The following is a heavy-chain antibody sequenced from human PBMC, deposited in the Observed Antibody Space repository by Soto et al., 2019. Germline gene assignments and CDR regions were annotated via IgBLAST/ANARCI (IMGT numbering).Heavy chain of an antibody. CDR2: IWYDGSNK. CDR3: ARDPYYYGSGSYTWFDP. V-gene: IGHV3-33*01. Sequence: QVQLVESGGGVVQPGRSLRLSCAASGFTFSSYGMHWVRQAPGKGLEWVAVIWYDGSNKYYADSVKGRFTISRDNSKNTLYLQMNSRRAEDTAVYYCARDPYYYGSGSYTWFDPWGQGTLVTVSS. CDR1: GFTFSSYG. J-gene: IGHJ5*02. D-gene: IGHD3-10*01.